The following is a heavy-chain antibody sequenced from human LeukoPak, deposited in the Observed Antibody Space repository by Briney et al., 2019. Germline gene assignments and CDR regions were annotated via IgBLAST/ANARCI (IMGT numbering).Heavy chain of an antibody. Sequence: SETLSLTCTVSGGSISSSSYYWGWIRQPPGKGLEWIGSIYYSGSTYYNPPLKSRVTISVDTSKNQFSLKLSSVTAADTAVYYCARDSGAFDYWGQGTLVTVSS. CDR3: ARDSGAFDY. D-gene: IGHD7-27*01. CDR2: IYYSGST. V-gene: IGHV4-39*07. CDR1: GGSISSSSYY. J-gene: IGHJ4*02.